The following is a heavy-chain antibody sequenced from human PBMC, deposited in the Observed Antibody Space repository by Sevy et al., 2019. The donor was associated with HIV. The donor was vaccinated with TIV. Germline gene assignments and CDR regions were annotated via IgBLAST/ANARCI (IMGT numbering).Heavy chain of an antibody. J-gene: IGHJ4*02. D-gene: IGHD2-2*01. CDR3: ARAKYCSSTSCSSYYFDY. CDR1: GGSISSYY. CDR2: IYYSGST. V-gene: IGHV4-59*01. Sequence: SETLSLTCTVSGGSISSYYWSWIRQPPGKGLEWIGYIYYSGSTNYNPSLKSRVTISVDTSKNQFPLKLSSVTAADTAVYYCARAKYCSSTSCSSYYFDYWGQGTLVTVSS.